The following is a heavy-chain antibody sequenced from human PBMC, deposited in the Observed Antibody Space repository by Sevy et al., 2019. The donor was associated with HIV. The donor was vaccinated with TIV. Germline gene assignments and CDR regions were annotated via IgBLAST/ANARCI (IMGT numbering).Heavy chain of an antibody. CDR3: GRDRWERATVTTGNFDY. Sequence: GGSLRLSCAASGFTFSSYSMNWVRQAPGKGLEWVSYISSSSSTIYYADSVKGRFTISRDNAKNSLYLQMNSLREEDTAVYYCGRDRWERATVTTGNFDYWGQGTLVTVSS. D-gene: IGHD4-4*01. CDR1: GFTFSSYS. V-gene: IGHV3-48*02. CDR2: ISSSSSTI. J-gene: IGHJ4*02.